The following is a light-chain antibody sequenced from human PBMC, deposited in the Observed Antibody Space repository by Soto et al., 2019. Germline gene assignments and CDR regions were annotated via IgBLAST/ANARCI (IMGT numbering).Light chain of an antibody. CDR1: QTVRNNY. Sequence: EFVFTQSPRTLSLSPGERATLSCRASQTVRNNYLAWYQQKPGQAPRLLIYDASSRATGIPDRFSGGGSGTDFTLTISRLEPEDFAVYYCQQFSSYPLTFGGGSKVAIK. CDR2: DAS. J-gene: IGKJ4*01. V-gene: IGKV3-20*01. CDR3: QQFSSYPLT.